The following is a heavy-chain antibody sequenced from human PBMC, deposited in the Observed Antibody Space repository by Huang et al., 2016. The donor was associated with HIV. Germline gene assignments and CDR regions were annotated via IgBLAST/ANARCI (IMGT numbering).Heavy chain of an antibody. V-gene: IGHV4-30-2*01. CDR2: IYHSGTA. CDR1: GGSIISSGYS. J-gene: IGHJ3*02. CDR3: ARDLYSSGWHAFDT. Sequence: QLQLQESGSRLVRPSETLSLTCAVSGGSIISSGYSWSWIRQPPGKGLEWSGYIYHSGTASYNPSRKSRDTMSVDTSKDRFSLKLTSVTAADTAVYYCARDLYSSGWHAFDTWGQGTMVTVSS. D-gene: IGHD6-19*01.